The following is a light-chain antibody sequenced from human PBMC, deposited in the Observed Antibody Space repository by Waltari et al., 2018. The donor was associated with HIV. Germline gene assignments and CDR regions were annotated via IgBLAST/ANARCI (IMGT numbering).Light chain of an antibody. J-gene: IGKJ4*01. CDR2: DVS. CDR3: QQRASWPLT. Sequence: EIVLTQSPATLSLSPGERATLSCRASQNIVTYLGWYQQKPGAAPRLLISDVSNRATGIPARFTGSGSGTDFTLTISSLEPEDFAVYYCQQRASWPLTFGGGTKVEIK. CDR1: QNIVTY. V-gene: IGKV3-11*01.